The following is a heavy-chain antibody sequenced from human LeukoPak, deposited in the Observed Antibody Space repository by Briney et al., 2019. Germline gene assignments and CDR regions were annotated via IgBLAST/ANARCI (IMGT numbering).Heavy chain of an antibody. CDR3: APPEDWFDP. Sequence: SETLSLTCTVSGYSISSGYYWGWIRQPPGKGLEWIGEINHSGSTNYNPSLKNRVTISVDTSKNQFSLKLSSVTAADTAVYYCAPPEDWFDPWGQGTLVTVSS. CDR1: GYSISSGYY. J-gene: IGHJ5*02. V-gene: IGHV4-38-2*02. D-gene: IGHD1-14*01. CDR2: INHSGST.